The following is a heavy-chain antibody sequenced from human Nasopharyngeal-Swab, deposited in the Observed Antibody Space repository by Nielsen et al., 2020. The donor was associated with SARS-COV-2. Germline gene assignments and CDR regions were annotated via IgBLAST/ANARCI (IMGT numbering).Heavy chain of an antibody. CDR1: GGSFSGYY. CDR2: IYYSGST. CDR3: ARSDSSGWYYFDY. Sequence: SETLSLTCAVYGGSFSGYYWSWIRQHPGKGLEWIGYIYYSGSTYYNPSLKSRVTISVDTSKNQFSLKLSSVTAADTAVYYCARSDSSGWYYFDYWGQGTLVTVSS. D-gene: IGHD6-19*01. J-gene: IGHJ4*02. V-gene: IGHV4-31*11.